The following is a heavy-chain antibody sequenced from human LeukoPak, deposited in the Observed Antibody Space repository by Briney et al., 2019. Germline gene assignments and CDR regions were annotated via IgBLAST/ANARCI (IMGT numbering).Heavy chain of an antibody. D-gene: IGHD6-19*01. CDR3: TKAPYSRGWYAGY. Sequence: GGSLRLSCAASGFTFSNAWMSWVRQAPGKGLEWVGRIKSKTDGGTTDYAAPVKGRFTISRDDSKNTLYLQMNSLKPEDTAVYYCTKAPYSRGWYAGYWGQGTLVTVSS. V-gene: IGHV3-15*01. CDR1: GFTFSNAW. CDR2: IKSKTDGGTT. J-gene: IGHJ4*02.